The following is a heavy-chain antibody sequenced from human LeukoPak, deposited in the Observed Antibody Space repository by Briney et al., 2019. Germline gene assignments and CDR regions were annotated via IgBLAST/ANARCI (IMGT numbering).Heavy chain of an antibody. CDR1: GFTFSSYS. V-gene: IGHV3-21*01. CDR2: ISSSSSYI. J-gene: IGHJ4*02. D-gene: IGHD6-19*01. CDR3: ASWIAVAGKGDY. Sequence: PGGSLRLSCAASGFTFSSYSMNWVCQAPGKGLEWVSSISSSSSYIYYADSVKGRFTISRDNAKNSLYLQMNSLRAEDTAVYYCASWIAVAGKGDYWGQGTLVTVSS.